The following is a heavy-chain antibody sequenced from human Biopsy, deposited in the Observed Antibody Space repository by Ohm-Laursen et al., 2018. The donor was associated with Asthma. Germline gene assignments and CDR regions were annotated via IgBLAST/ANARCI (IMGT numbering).Heavy chain of an antibody. CDR1: GGTFNTYV. Sequence: SVSVSCKSLGGTFNTYVIGWARQPPGQGLEWLGGINSVFGTTTYPQKFQDRVTITADDSTSTVYMELSSLRSEDTAVYYCARKAGSCISRTCYSLDFWGQGTLVTVSS. CDR3: ARKAGSCISRTCYSLDF. J-gene: IGHJ4*02. CDR2: INSVFGTT. D-gene: IGHD2-2*01. V-gene: IGHV1-69*13.